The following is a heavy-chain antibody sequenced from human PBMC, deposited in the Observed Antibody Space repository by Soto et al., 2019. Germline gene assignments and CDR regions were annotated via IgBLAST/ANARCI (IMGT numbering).Heavy chain of an antibody. CDR1: GFTFSSYS. CDR3: ARVVISGSYLDS. D-gene: IGHD1-26*01. Sequence: EVQLVESGGGLVQPGGSLRLSCAASGFTFSSYSMNWVRQAPGKGLEWVSYISSSSSTIYYADSGKGRFTNSRDNAKNSLELQMNSLRAEDTAVYYWARVVISGSYLDSWGQGNLVTVSS. CDR2: ISSSSSTI. J-gene: IGHJ4*02. V-gene: IGHV3-48*01.